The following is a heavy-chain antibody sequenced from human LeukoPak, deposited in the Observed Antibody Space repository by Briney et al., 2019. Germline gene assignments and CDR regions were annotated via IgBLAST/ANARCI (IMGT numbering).Heavy chain of an antibody. D-gene: IGHD2-2*01. J-gene: IGHJ6*02. CDR1: GGSISSGDYY. CDR3: ARDVNYCSSTSCSLGMDV. CDR2: IYYSGST. Sequence: SQTLSLTCTVSGGSISSGDYYWSWIRQPPGKGLEWLGYIYYSGSTYYNPSLKSRVTISVDTSKNQFSLKLSSVTAADTAVYYCARDVNYCSSTSCSLGMDVWGQGTTVTVSS. V-gene: IGHV4-30-4*01.